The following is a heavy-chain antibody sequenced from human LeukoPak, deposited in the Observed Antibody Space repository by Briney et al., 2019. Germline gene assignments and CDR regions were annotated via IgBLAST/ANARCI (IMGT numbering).Heavy chain of an antibody. J-gene: IGHJ6*02. V-gene: IGHV3-33*01. CDR2: IWYNGTNK. CDR3: ARGGGSQDYYYHVMDV. CDR1: GFTFSSYG. Sequence: GGSLRLSCAVSGFTFSSYGMHWVRQAPGKGLEWVAAIWYNGTNKYYIDSVKGRFTISRDNSKNTLYLQINSLRAEDTAVYYCARGGGSQDYYYHVMDVWGQGTTVTVSS. D-gene: IGHD1-1*01.